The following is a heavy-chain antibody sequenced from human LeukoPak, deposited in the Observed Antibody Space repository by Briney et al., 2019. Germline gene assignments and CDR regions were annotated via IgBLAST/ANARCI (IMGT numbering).Heavy chain of an antibody. CDR3: ARDSGYDHHYAFDI. V-gene: IGHV1-69*13. J-gene: IGHJ3*02. Sequence: SVKVSCKASGYTFTGYYMHWVRQAPGQGLEWMGGIIPIFGTANYAQKFQGRVTITADESTSTAYMELSSLRSEDTAVYYCARDSGYDHHYAFDIWGQGTMVTVSS. D-gene: IGHD5-12*01. CDR2: IIPIFGTA. CDR1: GYTFTGYY.